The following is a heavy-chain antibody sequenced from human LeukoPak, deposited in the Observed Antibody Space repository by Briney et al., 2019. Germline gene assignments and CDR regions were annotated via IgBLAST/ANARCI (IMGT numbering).Heavy chain of an antibody. CDR2: INHSGST. J-gene: IGHJ6*03. D-gene: IGHD3-9*01. V-gene: IGHV4-34*01. Sequence: SETLSLTCAVYGGSFSGYYWSWMRERPGKGLEWIGEINHSGSTNYNPCLKSRVTISVDTSKNQFSLKLSSVNAADTAVYYCARQPRLRYFDWLFSNYVDVWGKGTTVTISS. CDR1: GGSFSGYY. CDR3: ARQPRLRYFDWLFSNYVDV.